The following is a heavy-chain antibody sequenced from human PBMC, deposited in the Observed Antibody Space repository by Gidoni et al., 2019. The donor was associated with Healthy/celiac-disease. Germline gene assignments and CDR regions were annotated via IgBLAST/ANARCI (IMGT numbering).Heavy chain of an antibody. V-gene: IGHV3-43*02. CDR3: AKVAETGLLWFGELLG. Sequence: EASGFTFDDYAMHWVRQAPGKGLEWVSLISGDGGSTYYADSVKGRFTISRDNSKNSLYLQMNSLRTEDTALYYCAKVAETGLLWFGELLGWGQGTLVTVSS. CDR2: ISGDGGST. D-gene: IGHD3-10*01. J-gene: IGHJ4*02. CDR1: GFTFDDYA.